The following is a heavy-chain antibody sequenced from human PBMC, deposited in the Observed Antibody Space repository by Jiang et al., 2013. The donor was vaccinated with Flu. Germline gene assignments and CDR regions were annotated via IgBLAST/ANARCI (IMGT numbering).Heavy chain of an antibody. CDR1: GFTFSSHD. Sequence: VQLVESGGGLVQPGGSLRLSCAASGFTFSSHDMSWVRQAPGKGLEWVSAISGSGRSTYYADSMKGRFTISRDNSKSTLYLQMNSLRVEDTAVYYCARDWSSYYYWGQGTLVTVSS. J-gene: IGHJ4*02. V-gene: IGHV3-23*04. CDR3: ARDWSSYYY. D-gene: IGHD2-15*01. CDR2: ISGSGRST.